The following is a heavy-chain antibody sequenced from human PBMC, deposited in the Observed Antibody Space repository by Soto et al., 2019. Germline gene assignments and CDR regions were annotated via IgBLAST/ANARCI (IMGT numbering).Heavy chain of an antibody. CDR3: ARVGVAVTGIDY. D-gene: IGHD1-1*01. CDR2: IYYSGST. J-gene: IGHJ4*02. CDR1: GGSVNSARYY. V-gene: IGHV4-61*01. Sequence: SETLSLTCTVSGGSVNSARYYWSWIRQPPGKGLEWIAYIYYSGSTKYNSSLKGRVTISVDTSKNQFSLKLTSVTAADTAVCYCARVGVAVTGIDYWGPGTLVTVYS.